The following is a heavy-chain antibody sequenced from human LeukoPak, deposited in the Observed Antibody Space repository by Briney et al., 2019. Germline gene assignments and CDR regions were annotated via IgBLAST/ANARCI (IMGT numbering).Heavy chain of an antibody. J-gene: IGHJ4*02. D-gene: IGHD6-13*01. CDR3: ARFETAAGIDY. CDR1: GFTFSSYA. Sequence: GGSLRLSCAASGFTFSSYALSWVRQAPGKGLEWVSSITDWGAGTFYVDSVKGRFTISRDNAKNSLYLQMNSLRAEDTAVYYCARFETAAGIDYWGQGTLVTVSS. V-gene: IGHV3-23*01. CDR2: ITDWGAGT.